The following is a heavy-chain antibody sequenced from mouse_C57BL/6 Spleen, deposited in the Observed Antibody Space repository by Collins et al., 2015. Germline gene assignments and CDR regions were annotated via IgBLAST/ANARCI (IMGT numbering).Heavy chain of an antibody. CDR1: GYTFTSYW. D-gene: IGHD2-1*01. V-gene: IGHV1-52*01. CDR3: ARFPRDGNYYYAMGY. Sequence: QVQLQQPGAELVRPGSSVKLSCKASGYTFTSYWMHWVKQRPIQGLEWIGNIDPSDSETHYNQKFKDKATLTVDKSSSTAYMQLSSLTSEDSAVYYCARFPRDGNYYYAMGYWGQGTSVTVSS. CDR2: IDPSDSET. J-gene: IGHJ4*01.